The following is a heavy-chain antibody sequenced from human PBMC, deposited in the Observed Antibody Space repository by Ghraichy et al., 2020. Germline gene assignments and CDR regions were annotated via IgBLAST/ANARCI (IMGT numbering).Heavy chain of an antibody. V-gene: IGHV3-33*01. CDR3: ARDAAAGRAGGTSDY. Sequence: GGSLRLSCAASGFTFSSYGLHWVRQAPGKGLEWVAVIWYDGSNKYYADSVKGRFTISRDNSKNTLYLQMNSLRAEDTAVYYCARDAAAGRAGGTSDYWGQGTLVTVSS. CDR2: IWYDGSNK. CDR1: GFTFSSYG. D-gene: IGHD6-13*01. J-gene: IGHJ4*02.